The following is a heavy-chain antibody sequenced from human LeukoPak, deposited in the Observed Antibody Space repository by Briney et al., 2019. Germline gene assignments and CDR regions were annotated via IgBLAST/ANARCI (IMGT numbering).Heavy chain of an antibody. Sequence: PGRSLRLSCAASTFTFSSSWMGWVRQAPGKGLEWVANIKYDESEKYYVDSVEGRFTISRDNAMNSLYLQMNSLRAEDTAVYYCARDRGFTGFDLYDYWGQGTLVTVSS. CDR2: IKYDESEK. D-gene: IGHD3-10*01. CDR3: ARDRGFTGFDLYDY. CDR1: TFTFSSSW. V-gene: IGHV3-7*01. J-gene: IGHJ4*02.